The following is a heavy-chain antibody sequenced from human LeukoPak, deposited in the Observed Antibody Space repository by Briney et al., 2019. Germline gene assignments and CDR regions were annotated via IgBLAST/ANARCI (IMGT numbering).Heavy chain of an antibody. CDR3: ATQDCSGYYDY. CDR2: INPSGGST. V-gene: IGHV1-46*01. CDR1: GYTFTSYY. J-gene: IGHJ4*02. D-gene: IGHD3-22*01. Sequence: ASVKVSCKASGYTFTSYYLHWVRQAPGQGLEWMGIINPSGGSTSYAQKFQGRVTMTRDTSTSTVYMELSSLRSEDTAVYNGATQDCSGYYDYWGQGTMVSVSS.